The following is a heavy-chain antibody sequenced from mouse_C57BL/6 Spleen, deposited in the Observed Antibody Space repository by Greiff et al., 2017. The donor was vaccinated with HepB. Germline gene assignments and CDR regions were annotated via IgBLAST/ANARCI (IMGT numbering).Heavy chain of an antibody. CDR3: ALTGTDYYAMDY. CDR1: GYSFTGYY. Sequence: VQLKQSGPELVKPGASVKISCKASGYSFTGYYMNWVKQSPEKSLEWIGEINPSTGGTTYNQKFKAKATLTVDKSSSTAYMQLKSLTSEDSAVYYCALTGTDYYAMDYWGQGTSVTVSS. J-gene: IGHJ4*01. D-gene: IGHD4-1*01. V-gene: IGHV1-42*01. CDR2: INPSTGGT.